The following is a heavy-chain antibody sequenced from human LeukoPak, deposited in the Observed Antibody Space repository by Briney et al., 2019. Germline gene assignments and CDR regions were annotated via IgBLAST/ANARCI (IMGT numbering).Heavy chain of an antibody. J-gene: IGHJ3*02. D-gene: IGHD6-13*01. V-gene: IGHV4-59*01. CDR2: ISYSGST. CDR3: ARGLYSSSWPDAFDI. CDR1: GGSISSYY. Sequence: SETLSLTCTVSGGSISSYYWSWIRQPPGKGLELIGYISYSGSTNYNPSLKSRVIISADTSKNQFSLKLSSVTAADTAVYYCARGLYSSSWPDAFDIWGQGTMVTVSS.